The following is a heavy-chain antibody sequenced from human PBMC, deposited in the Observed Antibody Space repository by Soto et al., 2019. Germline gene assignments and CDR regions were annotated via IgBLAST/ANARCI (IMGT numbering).Heavy chain of an antibody. CDR3: ARVLSDYGDYYYYYMDV. CDR2: IKQDGNEK. J-gene: IGHJ6*03. Sequence: GGSLRLSCAASGFTFSSYWMSWVRQAPGKGLEWVANIKQDGNEKYYGDSVKGRFTISRDNAKNSLYLQMNSLRAEDTAVYYCARVLSDYGDYYYYYMDVWGKGTTVTVSS. CDR1: GFTFSSYW. V-gene: IGHV3-7*03. D-gene: IGHD4-17*01.